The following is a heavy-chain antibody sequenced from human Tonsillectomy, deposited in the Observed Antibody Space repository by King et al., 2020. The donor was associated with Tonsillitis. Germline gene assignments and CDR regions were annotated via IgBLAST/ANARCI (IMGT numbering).Heavy chain of an antibody. V-gene: IGHV4-39*01. CDR3: ARQARTLVLPEYDFWSGEFDY. Sequence: LQLQESGPGLVKPSETLSLTCTVSGGSISSSSYYWGWIRQPPGKGLEWIGSIYYSGSTYYNPSLKSRVTISVDTSKNQFSLKLSSVTAADTAVYYCARQARTLVLPEYDFWSGEFDYWGQGTLVTVSS. J-gene: IGHJ4*02. D-gene: IGHD3-3*01. CDR2: IYYSGST. CDR1: GGSISSSSYY.